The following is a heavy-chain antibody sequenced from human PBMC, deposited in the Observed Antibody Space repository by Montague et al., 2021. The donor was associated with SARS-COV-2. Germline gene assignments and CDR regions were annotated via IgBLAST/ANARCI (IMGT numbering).Heavy chain of an antibody. Sequence: SETLSLTCAVYGGSFSGYYWSWIRQPPGKGLEWIGEINHSGNTNYNPSLKSRVTISVDTSKNQFSLKLSSVTAADTAVYYCARGKGILLWFGELLSGGDYYGMDVWGQGTTVTVSS. D-gene: IGHD3-10*01. CDR1: GGSFSGYY. J-gene: IGHJ6*02. CDR2: INHSGNT. V-gene: IGHV4-34*01. CDR3: ARGKGILLWFGELLSGGDYYGMDV.